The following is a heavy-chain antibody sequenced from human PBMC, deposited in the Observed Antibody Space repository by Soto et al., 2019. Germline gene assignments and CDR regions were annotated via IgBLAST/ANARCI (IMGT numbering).Heavy chain of an antibody. CDR2: IYHSGST. J-gene: IGHJ5*02. CDR1: GGSISSSNW. Sequence: SETLSLTCAVSGGSISSSNWWSWVRQPPGKGLEWIGEIYHSGSTNYNPSLKSRVTISVDKSKNQLSLKLSSVTAADTAVYYCARADSGYDFDWFDTWGQGTLVTVS. D-gene: IGHD5-12*01. CDR3: ARADSGYDFDWFDT. V-gene: IGHV4-4*02.